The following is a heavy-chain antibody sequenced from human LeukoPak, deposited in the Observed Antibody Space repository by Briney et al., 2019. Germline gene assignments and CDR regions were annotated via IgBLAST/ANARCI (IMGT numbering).Heavy chain of an antibody. V-gene: IGHV3-7*01. J-gene: IGHJ6*02. CDR3: VRNWDMTRPSYYYGMDV. CDR1: GDPFSASW. Sequence: LPGGSLRLSCAASGDPFSASWMHWVRQAPGKGLEWVADIKEDGSETYYVDSVKGRFTISRDNAKSSLYLQMNSLRAEDTAVYHCVRNWDMTRPSYYYGMDVWGQGTTVTVSS. CDR2: IKEDGSET. D-gene: IGHD4-17*01.